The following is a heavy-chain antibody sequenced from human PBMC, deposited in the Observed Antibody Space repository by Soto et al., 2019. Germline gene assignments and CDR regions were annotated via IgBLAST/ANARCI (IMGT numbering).Heavy chain of an antibody. J-gene: IGHJ5*02. D-gene: IGHD2-15*01. CDR1: GHTFTSYY. V-gene: IGHV1-46*01. CDR3: ARDVCSGGSCYSGWFDP. Sequence: GASVKVSCKASGHTFTSYYMHWVRQAPGQGLEWMGIINPSGGSTSYAQKFQGRVTMTRDTSTSTVYMELSSLRSEDTAVYYCARDVCSGGSCYSGWFDPWGQGTLVTVSS. CDR2: INPSGGST.